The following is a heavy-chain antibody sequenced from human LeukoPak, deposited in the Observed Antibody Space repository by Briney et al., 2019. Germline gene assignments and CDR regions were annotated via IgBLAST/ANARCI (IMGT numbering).Heavy chain of an antibody. CDR1: GGSISSSSYY. CDR2: IYYSGST. D-gene: IGHD6-6*01. J-gene: IGHJ5*02. CDR3: AREECSSSAGGWFDP. V-gene: IGHV4-39*02. Sequence: SETLSLTCTVSGGSISSSSYYWGWIRQPPGKGLEWIGSIYYSGSTYYNPSLKSRVTISVDTSKNQFSLKLSSVTAADTAAYYCAREECSSSAGGWFDPWGQGTLVTVSS.